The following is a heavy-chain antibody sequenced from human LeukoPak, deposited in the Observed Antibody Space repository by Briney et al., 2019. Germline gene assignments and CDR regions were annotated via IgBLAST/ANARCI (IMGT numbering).Heavy chain of an antibody. D-gene: IGHD5-24*01. J-gene: IGHJ6*02. CDR3: AREKIEMATIVYYYYYCGMDV. CDR2: IKQDGSEK. V-gene: IGHV3-7*03. Sequence: GGSLRLSCAASGFTFSSYWMSWVRQAPGKGLEWVASIKQDGSEKYYVDSVKGRFTISRDNAKNSLYLQMNSLRAEDTAVYYCAREKIEMATIVYYYYYCGMDVWGQGTTVTVSS. CDR1: GFTFSSYW.